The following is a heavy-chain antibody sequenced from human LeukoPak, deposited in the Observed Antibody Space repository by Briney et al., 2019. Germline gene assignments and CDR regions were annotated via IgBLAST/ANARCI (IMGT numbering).Heavy chain of an antibody. J-gene: IGHJ6*03. CDR1: GYTFTSYG. CDR3: ARGEVLVWGGPYYYCMDV. D-gene: IGHD2-8*01. V-gene: IGHV1-18*01. Sequence: ASVKVSCKASGYTFTSYGISWVRQAPGQGLEWMGRISAYNGNTNYAQKLQGRVTMTTDTSTSTAYMELRSLRSDDTAVYYCARGEVLVWGGPYYYCMDVWGKGTTVTVSS. CDR2: ISAYNGNT.